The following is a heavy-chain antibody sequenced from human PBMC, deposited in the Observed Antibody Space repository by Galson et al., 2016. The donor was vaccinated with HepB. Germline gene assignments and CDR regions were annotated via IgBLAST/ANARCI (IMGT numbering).Heavy chain of an antibody. J-gene: IGHJ3*02. CDR1: GYNFTNYW. Sequence: QSGAEVKKPGESLKISCKGSGYNFTNYWIGWVRQTPGRGLEWMGIIYPGDSDTRYSPSFQGQVTISADKSISTAYLQWRSLKASDTAMYYCARRLYSSDAFDIWGQGTMVTVSS. V-gene: IGHV5-51*01. CDR3: ARRLYSSDAFDI. CDR2: IYPGDSDT. D-gene: IGHD5-18*01.